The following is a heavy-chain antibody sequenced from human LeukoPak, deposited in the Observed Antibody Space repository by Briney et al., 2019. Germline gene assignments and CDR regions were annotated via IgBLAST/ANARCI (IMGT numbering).Heavy chain of an antibody. CDR1: GFTFRSYW. CDR3: ARWARYCSSGSCYSWFDP. J-gene: IGHJ5*02. Sequence: GGSLRLSCAASGFTFRSYWMSWVRPAPGKGLEWVANMKLDGREEYYVDSVKGRFTISSDNAKNSLYLQMNSLRVDDTAVYYCARWARYCSSGSCYSWFDPWGEGTLVTVSS. V-gene: IGHV3-7*01. D-gene: IGHD2-15*01. CDR2: MKLDGREE.